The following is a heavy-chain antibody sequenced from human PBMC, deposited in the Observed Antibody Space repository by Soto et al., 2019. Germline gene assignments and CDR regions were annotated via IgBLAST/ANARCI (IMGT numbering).Heavy chain of an antibody. J-gene: IGHJ4*02. V-gene: IGHV1-69*13. CDR2: IIPIFGTA. CDR3: ARSWYGGKPYYFDY. D-gene: IGHD2-15*01. Sequence: ASVKVSCKASGGTFSSYAISWVRQAPGQGLEWMGGIIPIFGTANYAQKFQGRVTITADESTSTAYMELSSLRSEDTAVYYCARSWYGGKPYYFDYWGQGTLVTVSS. CDR1: GGTFSSYA.